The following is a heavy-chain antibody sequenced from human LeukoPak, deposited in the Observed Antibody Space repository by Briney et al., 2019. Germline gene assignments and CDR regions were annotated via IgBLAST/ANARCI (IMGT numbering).Heavy chain of an antibody. CDR1: EFTFSSYS. Sequence: GGSLRLSCAASEFTFSSYSLHWVRQAPGKGLQWVAVISYDGSNKYYADSVKGRFTISRDNSKNTLYLQMNSLRAEDTAVYYCARGPSFTPRLYYFDYWGQGTLVTVSS. D-gene: IGHD4/OR15-4a*01. CDR3: ARGPSFTPRLYYFDY. J-gene: IGHJ4*02. CDR2: ISYDGSNK. V-gene: IGHV3-30*04.